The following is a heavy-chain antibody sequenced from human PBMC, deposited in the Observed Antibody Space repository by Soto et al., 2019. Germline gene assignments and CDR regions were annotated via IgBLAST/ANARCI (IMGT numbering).Heavy chain of an antibody. J-gene: IGHJ3*02. CDR1: GGTFSSYT. Sequence: ASVKVSCKASGGTFSSYTISWVRQAPGQGLEWMGRIIPILGIANYAQKFQGRVTITADKSTSTAYMELSSLRSEDTAVYYCAAPSGSYYKLGVFDIWGQGTMVTV. V-gene: IGHV1-69*02. D-gene: IGHD3-10*01. CDR3: AAPSGSYYKLGVFDI. CDR2: IIPILGIA.